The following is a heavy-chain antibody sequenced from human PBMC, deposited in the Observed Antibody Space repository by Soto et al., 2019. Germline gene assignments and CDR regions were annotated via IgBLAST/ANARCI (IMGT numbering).Heavy chain of an antibody. Sequence: HTCTVSGGSISSGGYYWSWIRQHPGKGLEWIGYIYYSGSTYYNPSLKSRVTISVDTSKNQFSLKLSSVTAADTAVYYCARGGRIYSCGSSYPRGPFDYWGQGTLVTVSS. CDR2: IYYSGST. J-gene: IGHJ4*02. V-gene: IGHV4-31*03. CDR1: GGSISSGGYY. D-gene: IGHD2-15*01. CDR3: ARGGRIYSCGSSYPRGPFDY.